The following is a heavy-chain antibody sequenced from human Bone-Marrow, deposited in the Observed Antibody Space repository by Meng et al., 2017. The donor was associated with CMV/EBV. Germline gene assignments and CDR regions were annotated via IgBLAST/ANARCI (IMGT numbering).Heavy chain of an antibody. CDR3: ARIAVAGNIDDY. D-gene: IGHD6-19*01. Sequence: GEALKISWAASGFTFSSYSMNWVRQAPGKGLEWVSSISSSSSYIYYADSVKGRFTISRDNAKNSLYLQMNSLRAEDTAVYDCARIAVAGNIDDYWGQGTLVTVSS. V-gene: IGHV3-21*01. CDR2: ISSSSSYI. CDR1: GFTFSSYS. J-gene: IGHJ4*02.